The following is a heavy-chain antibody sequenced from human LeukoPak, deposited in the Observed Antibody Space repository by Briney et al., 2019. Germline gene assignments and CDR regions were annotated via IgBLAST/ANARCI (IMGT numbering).Heavy chain of an antibody. D-gene: IGHD2-2*01. CDR1: GYKFTNYW. Sequence: GESLNISCKASGYKFTNYWIGWVRQMSGKGLEWMGIINAGDSETIYSPSFQGQLTISVDKSVSTAYLHWTSLKASDTAMYYCARVVVPAAISFWGQGTLVNVFS. CDR2: INAGDSET. V-gene: IGHV5-51*01. CDR3: ARVVVPAAISF. J-gene: IGHJ4*02.